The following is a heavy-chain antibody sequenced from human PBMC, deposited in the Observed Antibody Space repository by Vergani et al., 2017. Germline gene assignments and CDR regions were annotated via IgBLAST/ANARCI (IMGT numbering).Heavy chain of an antibody. D-gene: IGHD5-12*01. CDR1: GFTFSNYA. CDR2: ISGSGGST. J-gene: IGHJ6*02. V-gene: IGHV3-23*04. Sequence: VQLVESGGGVVQPGGSLRLSCGASGFTFSNYAMNWVRQAPGKGLEWVSGISGSGGSTYYAGSVKGRFTISRDSSKNTLYLQMNSLSAGDTAVYYCAKANPRNSGYDYLYYYHAMDVWGQGTTVTVSS. CDR3: AKANPRNSGYDYLYYYHAMDV.